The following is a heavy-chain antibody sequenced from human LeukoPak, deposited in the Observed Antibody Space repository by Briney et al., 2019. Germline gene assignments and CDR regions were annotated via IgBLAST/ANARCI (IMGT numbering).Heavy chain of an antibody. CDR1: GFTFDNYA. Sequence: GGSLRLSCAASGFTFDNYAIHWVRQAPGKGLEWVSLISADGRSTYYADSVKGRITISRDNSKNSLYLQMRSLRTEDTALYYCAKDSGWQLLRAEYFQHWGQGTLVTVSS. CDR3: AKDSGWQLLRAEYFQH. D-gene: IGHD2-15*01. CDR2: ISADGRST. J-gene: IGHJ1*01. V-gene: IGHV3-43*02.